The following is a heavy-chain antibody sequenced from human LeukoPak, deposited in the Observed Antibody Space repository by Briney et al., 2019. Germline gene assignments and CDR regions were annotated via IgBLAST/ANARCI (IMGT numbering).Heavy chain of an antibody. V-gene: IGHV3-23*01. CDR2: ISGSGGST. J-gene: IGHJ4*02. Sequence: GGSLRLSCAASGFTFSSYAMSWVRQAPGKGLEWVSAISGSGGSTYYADSVKGRFTISRDNSKNTLYLQMNSLRAEDTVVYYCAKDLPSAYCGGDCYSGTPDYWGQGTLVTVSS. CDR1: GFTFSSYA. D-gene: IGHD2-21*02. CDR3: AKDLPSAYCGGDCYSGTPDY.